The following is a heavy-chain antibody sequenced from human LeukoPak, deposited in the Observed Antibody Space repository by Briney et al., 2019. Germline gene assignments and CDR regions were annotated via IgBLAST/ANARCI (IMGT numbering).Heavy chain of an antibody. V-gene: IGHV1-18*01. CDR1: GYTFTTYG. J-gene: IGHJ5*02. CDR3: ARDRVAERPGWFDP. D-gene: IGHD6-19*01. Sequence: ASVKVSCKASGYTFTTYGINWVRQAPGQGLEWMGWISAYNGNTNYAQKVQGRVTMTTDTSTSTAYMELRSLKSDDRAVYYCARDRVAERPGWFDPWGQGTPVTVSS. CDR2: ISAYNGNT.